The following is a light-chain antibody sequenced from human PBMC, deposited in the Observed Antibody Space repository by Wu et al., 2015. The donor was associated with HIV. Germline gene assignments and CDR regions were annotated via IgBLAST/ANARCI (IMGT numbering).Light chain of an antibody. Sequence: IQLTQSPSSLSASIGDRVTITCRASQDIATYLAWYQQIPGKAPRVLIYDASTLQTGVSSRFSGSGSGAEFTLSINGLQREDFAVYYCQQLNSFPLTFGHGTRLEIK. CDR3: QQLNSFPLT. CDR1: QDIATY. J-gene: IGKJ5*01. V-gene: IGKV1-9*01. CDR2: DAS.